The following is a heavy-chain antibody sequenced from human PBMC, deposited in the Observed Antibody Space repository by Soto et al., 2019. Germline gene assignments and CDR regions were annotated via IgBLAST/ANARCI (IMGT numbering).Heavy chain of an antibody. D-gene: IGHD3-16*01. J-gene: IGHJ4*02. CDR2: ITGTSAFT. CDR1: GFVFSDFQ. V-gene: IGHV3-21*01. CDR3: ARDNLAFQGAFDL. Sequence: GGALRLSCAASGFVFSDFQVNWVRQAPGGGLEWLSSITGTSAFTEYAESIEGRFTISRDNPNKLLFLHMDNPRPEDTAVYYCARDNLAFQGAFDLWGQGTLVTVS.